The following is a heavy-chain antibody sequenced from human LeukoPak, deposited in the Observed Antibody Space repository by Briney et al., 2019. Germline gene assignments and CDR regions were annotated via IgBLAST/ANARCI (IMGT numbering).Heavy chain of an antibody. V-gene: IGHV3-21*06. Sequence: GGSLRLSCTASGFTFSIYGMIWVRQAPGEGLEWVAFVSGSSRFMYYADSVKSRFTISRDNAKNLVFLQMDSLRVEDTAVYYCAREVPSGISSSDYMDIWGKGTTVTVSS. D-gene: IGHD2-15*01. CDR1: GFTFSIYG. CDR3: AREVPSGISSSDYMDI. J-gene: IGHJ6*03. CDR2: VSGSSRFM.